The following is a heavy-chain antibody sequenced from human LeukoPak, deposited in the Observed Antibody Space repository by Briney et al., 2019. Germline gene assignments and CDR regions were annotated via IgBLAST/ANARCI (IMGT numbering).Heavy chain of an antibody. CDR1: GCSFSSYT. CDR3: ARDIKWLGRYYYYGLDV. D-gene: IGHD6-19*01. V-gene: IGHV3-30*04. Sequence: GGSLRLSCAGSGCSFSSYTMHWNRQAPGKGLEWVAIISYDGTNEYYADSVKGRFTISRDNSKNTLYLQVNSLRAEDTAVYYCARDIKWLGRYYYYGLDVWGQGTTVTVSS. CDR2: ISYDGTNE. J-gene: IGHJ6*02.